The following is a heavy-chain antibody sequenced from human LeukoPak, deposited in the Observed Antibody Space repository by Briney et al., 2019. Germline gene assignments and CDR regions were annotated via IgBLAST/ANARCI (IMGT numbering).Heavy chain of an antibody. D-gene: IGHD3-9*01. CDR1: VFTFSSYS. Sequence: GGSLRLSCAASVFTFSSYSMNWVRQAPGKGLEWVSSISSSSSYIYYADSVKGRFTISRDNAKNSLYLQMNSLRAEDTAVYYCARAGYDILTGYYSSVYWGQGTLVTVSS. V-gene: IGHV3-21*01. CDR3: ARAGYDILTGYYSSVY. CDR2: ISSSSSYI. J-gene: IGHJ4*02.